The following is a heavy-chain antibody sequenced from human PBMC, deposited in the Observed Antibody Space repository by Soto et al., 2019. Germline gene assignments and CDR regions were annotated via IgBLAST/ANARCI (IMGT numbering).Heavy chain of an antibody. CDR1: GDSMSYYF. V-gene: IGHV4-59*12. CDR3: ARGEVIKAFWFGEMDV. CDR2: IYYSGST. Sequence: SETLSLTCTVSGDSMSYYFWSWIRQPPGKGLEWIGYIYYSGSTNYNPSLKSRVTISVDTSKNQFSLKLTSVTAADTAVYYCARGEVIKAFWFGEMDVWGQGSSVTVSS. D-gene: IGHD3-10*01. J-gene: IGHJ6*02.